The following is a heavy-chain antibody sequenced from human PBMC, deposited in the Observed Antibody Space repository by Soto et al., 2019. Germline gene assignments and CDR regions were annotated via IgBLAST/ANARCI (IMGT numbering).Heavy chain of an antibody. D-gene: IGHD1-26*01. CDR3: AREKVGSRSTDAFDI. CDR2: IWYDGSNK. J-gene: IGHJ3*02. V-gene: IGHV3-33*01. CDR1: GFTFSSYG. Sequence: AVGSLRLSCAASGFTFSSYGMHWVRQAPGKGLEWVAVIWYDGSNKYYADSVKGRFTISRDNSKNTLYLQMNSLRAEDTAVYYCAREKVGSRSTDAFDIWGQGTMVTVSS.